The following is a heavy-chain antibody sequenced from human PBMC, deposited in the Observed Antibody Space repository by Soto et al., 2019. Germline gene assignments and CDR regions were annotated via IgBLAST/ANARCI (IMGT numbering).Heavy chain of an antibody. CDR2: IYHSGST. Sequence: PSETLSLTCAVSGGSISSSNWWSWVRQPPGKGLEWIGEIYHSGSTNYNPSLKSRVTISVDKSKNQFSLKLSSVTAADTAVYYWARDVRVPAAKGGNWFVPWGQGTLVTVSS. V-gene: IGHV4-4*02. D-gene: IGHD2-2*01. CDR3: ARDVRVPAAKGGNWFVP. CDR1: GGSISSSNW. J-gene: IGHJ5*02.